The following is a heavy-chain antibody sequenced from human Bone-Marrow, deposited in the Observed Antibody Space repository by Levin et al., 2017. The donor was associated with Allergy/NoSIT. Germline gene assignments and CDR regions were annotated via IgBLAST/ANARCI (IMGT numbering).Heavy chain of an antibody. CDR2: IRSDGSRT. CDR3: ARDTDYYGSGTYFY. V-gene: IGHV3-74*01. Sequence: PGGSLRLSCAASGFTFSSYWMHWVRQVPGEGLVWVARIRSDGSRTSYADSVQGRFTISRDNAKNMLYLQMDSLRVEDTSVYYCARDTDYYGSGTYFYWGQGTLVNVSS. D-gene: IGHD3-10*01. J-gene: IGHJ4*02. CDR1: GFTFSSYW.